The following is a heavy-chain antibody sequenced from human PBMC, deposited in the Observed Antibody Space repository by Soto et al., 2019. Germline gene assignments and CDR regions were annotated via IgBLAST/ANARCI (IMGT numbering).Heavy chain of an antibody. CDR2: ISYDGSNK. D-gene: IGHD2-2*02. CDR1: GFTFSSYG. V-gene: IGHV3-30*18. J-gene: IGHJ6*02. Sequence: VGSLRLSCAASGFTFSSYGMHWVRQAPGKGLEWVAVISYDGSNKYYADSVKGRFTISRDNSKNTLYLQMNSLRAEDTAVYYCAKELVPAATPYYYYGMDVWGQGTTVTVSS. CDR3: AKELVPAATPYYYYGMDV.